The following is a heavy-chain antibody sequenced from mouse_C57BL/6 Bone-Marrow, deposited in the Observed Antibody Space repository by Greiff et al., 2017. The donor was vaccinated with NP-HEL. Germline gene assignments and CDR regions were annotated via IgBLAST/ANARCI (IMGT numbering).Heavy chain of an antibody. V-gene: IGHV1-82*01. CDR3: AKSYYSNHFDY. J-gene: IGHJ2*01. Sequence: QVQLKESGPELVKPGASVKISCKASGYVFSSSWMNWVKQRPGKGLEWIGRIYPGDGDTNYNGKFKGKATLTADKSSSTAYMQLSSLTSEDSAVYFCAKSYYSNHFDYWGQGTTLTVSS. CDR2: IYPGDGDT. CDR1: GYVFSSSW. D-gene: IGHD2-5*01.